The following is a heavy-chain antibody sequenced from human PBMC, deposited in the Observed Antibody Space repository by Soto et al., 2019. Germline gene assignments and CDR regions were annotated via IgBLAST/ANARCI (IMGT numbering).Heavy chain of an antibody. CDR1: GGSISSGGDY. D-gene: IGHD3-10*01. CDR3: ARSMVRGVIGYYYYAMDV. J-gene: IGHJ6*02. Sequence: SETLSLTCTVSGGSISSGGDYWSLIRQHPGKGLEWIGYIYYSGSTYYNPSLKSRVTISVDTSKNQFSLKLSSVTAADTAVYYCARSMVRGVIGYYYYAMDVWGQGTTVTVSS. V-gene: IGHV4-31*03. CDR2: IYYSGST.